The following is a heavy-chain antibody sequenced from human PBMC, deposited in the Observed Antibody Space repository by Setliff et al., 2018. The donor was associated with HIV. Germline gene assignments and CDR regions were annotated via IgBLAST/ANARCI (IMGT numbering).Heavy chain of an antibody. CDR3: ARARNFHGNNYGYSAGAYWYFDL. V-gene: IGHV4-38-2*02. Sequence: PSETLSLTCSVSGSSISDHYWWAWVRQAPGKGLEYIGTIFHRGGTFNNPSLKSRVTMSVDTSKDQFSLKLTSVTAADTAVYCCARARNFHGNNYGYSAGAYWYFDLWGRGTLVTVSS. CDR2: IFHRGGT. J-gene: IGHJ2*01. D-gene: IGHD5-18*01. CDR1: GSSISDHYW.